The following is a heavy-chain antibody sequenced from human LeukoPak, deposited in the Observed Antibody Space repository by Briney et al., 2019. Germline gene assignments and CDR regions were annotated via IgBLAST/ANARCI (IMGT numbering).Heavy chain of an antibody. V-gene: IGHV4-34*01. D-gene: IGHD6-13*01. CDR2: INHSGSS. J-gene: IGHJ5*02. CDR3: ARVWAQQLVLSWFDP. Sequence: PSETLSLTCAVYGGSFSGYYWSWIRQPPGKGLEGIGEINHSGSSNYNPSLKSRVTISVDTSKNQFPLKLSSVTAADTAVYYCARVWAQQLVLSWFDPWGQGTLVTVSS. CDR1: GGSFSGYY.